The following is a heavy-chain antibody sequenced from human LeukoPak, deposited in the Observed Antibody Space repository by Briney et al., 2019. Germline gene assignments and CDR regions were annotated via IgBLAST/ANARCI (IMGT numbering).Heavy chain of an antibody. CDR2: IHYSGST. J-gene: IGHJ4*02. D-gene: IGHD6-13*01. Sequence: AETLSLTCTVSGGSLRSTNYYWGWIRQPPGKGLEWIGSIHYSGSTSYNPSLKGRITISGDTSNQFSLKLASVTAADTAMYYCARLSIAADGGFWGQGTLVTVSS. V-gene: IGHV4-39*01. CDR1: GGSLRSTNYY. CDR3: ARLSIAADGGF.